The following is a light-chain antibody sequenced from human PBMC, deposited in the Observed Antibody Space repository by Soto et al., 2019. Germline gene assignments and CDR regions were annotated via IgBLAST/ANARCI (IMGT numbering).Light chain of an antibody. J-gene: IGKJ1*01. CDR2: DAS. CDR1: QSVRSNY. V-gene: IGKV3-20*01. CDR3: QQYNYWPPWT. Sequence: VLTQSPGTLSLSPGERATLSCRASQSVRSNYLAWYQPKPGQARGLLIYDASSRAAGIPDRFSGSGSGTEFTLIIISLQSEDFAVYYCQQYNYWPPWTFGQGTKVDIK.